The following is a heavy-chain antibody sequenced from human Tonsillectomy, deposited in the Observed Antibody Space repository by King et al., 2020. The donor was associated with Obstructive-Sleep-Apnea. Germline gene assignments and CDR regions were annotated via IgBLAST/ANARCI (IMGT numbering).Heavy chain of an antibody. Sequence: QLQESGPGLVKPSQNLSLTCSVSGGSIRNGDYYWSWIRQPPGKGLEWIGYIYNSGSTYYNPSLNPSLKGRFTILVDTSKNQFSLHLSSVAAADTAVFYCARLLRRDWYFDLWGRGTLVTVSS. D-gene: IGHD3-3*01. CDR1: GGSIRNGDYY. CDR3: ARLLRRDWYFDL. V-gene: IGHV4-30-4*01. J-gene: IGHJ2*01. CDR2: IYNSGST.